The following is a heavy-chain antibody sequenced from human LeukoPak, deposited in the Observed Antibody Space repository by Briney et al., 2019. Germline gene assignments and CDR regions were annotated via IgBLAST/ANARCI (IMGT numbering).Heavy chain of an antibody. V-gene: IGHV1-3*01. J-gene: IGHJ4*02. Sequence: ASVKVSCKASGYTFTSYAMHWVRQAPGQRLEWMGWINAGSGNTKYSQKFQGRVTITRDTSASTAYMELSSLRSEDTAVYYCARDLYCSSTSCLYYFDYWGQGTLVTVSS. CDR3: ARDLYCSSTSCLYYFDY. CDR1: GYTFTSYA. D-gene: IGHD2-2*01. CDR2: INAGSGNT.